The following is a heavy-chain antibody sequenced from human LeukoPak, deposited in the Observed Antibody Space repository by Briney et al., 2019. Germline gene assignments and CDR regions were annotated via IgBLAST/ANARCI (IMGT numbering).Heavy chain of an antibody. V-gene: IGHV1-2*02. Sequence: GASVKVSCKASGYTFTGYYMHWVRQAPGQGLEWMGWINPNSGGTNYAQKFQGRVTMTRDTSISTAYMELSRLRSDDTAVYYCARDGGPLGYCSGGSCPWGQGTLVTVSS. D-gene: IGHD2-15*01. CDR1: GYTFTGYY. CDR2: INPNSGGT. J-gene: IGHJ5*02. CDR3: ARDGGPLGYCSGGSCP.